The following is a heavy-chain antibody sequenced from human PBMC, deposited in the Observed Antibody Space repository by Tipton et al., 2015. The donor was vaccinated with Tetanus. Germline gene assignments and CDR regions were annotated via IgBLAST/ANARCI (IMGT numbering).Heavy chain of an antibody. Sequence: TLSLTCTVSGASITSSNYFWGWIRQPPGKGLEWIGHIFYTGSSHYNPSLESRVTISADMSKNQFSLKLTSVTAADTATYYCARMGFTYGQVVYWGQGTLVTVAS. CDR3: ARMGFTYGQVVY. CDR1: GASITSSNYF. V-gene: IGHV4-39*07. CDR2: IFYTGSS. J-gene: IGHJ4*02. D-gene: IGHD5-18*01.